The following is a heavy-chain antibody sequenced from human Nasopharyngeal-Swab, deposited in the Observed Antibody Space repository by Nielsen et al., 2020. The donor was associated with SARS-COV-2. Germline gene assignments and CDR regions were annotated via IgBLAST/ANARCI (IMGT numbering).Heavy chain of an antibody. J-gene: IGHJ4*02. D-gene: IGHD2-2*01. CDR2: ISGDGGST. Sequence: GESLKISCAASGFTFYDYAMHSVRQAPGKGLEWVSLISGDGGSTYYADSVKGRFTISRDNSKNSLYLQMNSLRTEDTALYYCAKDGGDIVVVPAVFFVYWGQGTLVTVSS. CDR3: AKDGGDIVVVPAVFFVY. CDR1: GFTFYDYA. V-gene: IGHV3-43*02.